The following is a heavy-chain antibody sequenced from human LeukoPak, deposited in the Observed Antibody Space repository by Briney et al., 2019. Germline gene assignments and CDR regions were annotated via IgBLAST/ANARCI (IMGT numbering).Heavy chain of an antibody. CDR1: GGAISTADYY. D-gene: IGHD3-3*02. CDR3: ARLHLRFWYFDP. CDR2: IYYRGTT. Sequence: PSETLSLTCTVSGGAISTADYYWSWIRQSPGEGLEWIGYIYYRGTTYYYPSLSSRATISLDTSKNRFSLTLNSVTAEDTAVYYCARLHLRFWYFDPWGRGTLVTVSS. V-gene: IGHV4-30-4*02. J-gene: IGHJ2*01.